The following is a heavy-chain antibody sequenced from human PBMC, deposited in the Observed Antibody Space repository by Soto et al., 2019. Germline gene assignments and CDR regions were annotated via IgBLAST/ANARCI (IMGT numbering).Heavy chain of an antibody. CDR2: FIPILGIA. CDR3: ASSTYYDMPT. J-gene: IGHJ4*02. D-gene: IGHD3-9*01. Sequence: QVQLVQSGAEVKKPGSPGRASCRAPGATFSSYTIGWVRRPPGQGLEGRGRFIPILGIATYAQKFQGRVTITADKSTSTAYMELSSLRSEDTAVYYCASSTYYDMPTWGQGTLVTVSS. V-gene: IGHV1-69*02. CDR1: GATFSSYT.